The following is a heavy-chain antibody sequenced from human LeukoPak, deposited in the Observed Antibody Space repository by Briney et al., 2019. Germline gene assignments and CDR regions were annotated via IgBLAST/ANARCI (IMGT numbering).Heavy chain of an antibody. D-gene: IGHD2-2*01. CDR2: IYYSGST. CDR3: ARAGYCSSTSCRYFDY. J-gene: IGHJ4*02. CDR1: GGSISSYY. V-gene: IGHV4-59*01. Sequence: SETLSLTCTVSGGSISSYYWSWIRQPPGKGLEWIGYIYYSGSTNYNPSLKSRVTISVDTSKNQFSLKLSSVTAADTAVYYCARAGYCSSTSCRYFDYWGQGTLVTVSS.